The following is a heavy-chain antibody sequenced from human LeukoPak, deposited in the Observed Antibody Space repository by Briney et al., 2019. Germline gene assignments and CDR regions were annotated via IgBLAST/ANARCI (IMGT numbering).Heavy chain of an antibody. CDR1: GFTVSSNY. CDR2: IYSGGST. Sequence: PGGSLRLSCAASGFTVSSNYMGWVRQAPGKGLEWVSVIYSGGSTYYADSVKGRFTISRDNSKNTLYLQMNSLRAEDTAVYYCARDRVYYYDSSGYYPDAFDIWGQGTMVTVSS. V-gene: IGHV3-66*01. CDR3: ARDRVYYYDSSGYYPDAFDI. J-gene: IGHJ3*02. D-gene: IGHD3-22*01.